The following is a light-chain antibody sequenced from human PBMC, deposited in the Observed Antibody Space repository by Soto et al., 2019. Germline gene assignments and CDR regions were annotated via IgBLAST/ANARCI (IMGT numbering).Light chain of an antibody. CDR2: DTS. CDR1: QSVSIH. J-gene: IGKJ5*01. V-gene: IGKV3-15*01. CDR3: QQYSNWPPIT. Sequence: ETVMTQSPGTLSVSLGERATLSCRASQSVSIHSAWYQQKPGQAPRLLIYDTSTRATGIPARFSGSGSGTEFTLTISSLQSEDFAVYYCQQYSNWPPITFGQGTRLEIK.